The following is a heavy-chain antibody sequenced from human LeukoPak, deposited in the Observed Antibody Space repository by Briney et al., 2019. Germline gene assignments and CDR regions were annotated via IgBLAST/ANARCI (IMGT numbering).Heavy chain of an antibody. CDR3: ARGTVNYYYGMDV. V-gene: IGHV4-61*02. CDR2: IYTSGST. D-gene: IGHD4-11*01. J-gene: IGHJ6*02. CDR1: GGSISGGSYY. Sequence: SETLSLTCTVSGGSISGGSYYWSWIRQPAGKGLEWIGRIYTSGSTNYNPSLKSRVTISVDTSKNQFSLKLSSVTAADTAVYYCARGTVNYYYGMDVWGQGTTVTVSS.